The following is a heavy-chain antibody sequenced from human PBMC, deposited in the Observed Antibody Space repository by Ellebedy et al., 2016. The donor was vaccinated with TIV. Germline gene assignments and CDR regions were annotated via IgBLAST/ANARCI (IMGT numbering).Heavy chain of an antibody. CDR2: ISGSGGST. V-gene: IGHV3-23*01. J-gene: IGHJ6*02. Sequence: GESLKISCAASGFTFSSYAMSWVRQAPGKGLEWVSAISGSGGSTYYADSVKGRFTISRDNSKNTLYLQMNSLRAEDTAVYYCAKGKIYYYGMDVWGQGTTVTVSS. CDR1: GFTFSSYA. CDR3: AKGKIYYYGMDV.